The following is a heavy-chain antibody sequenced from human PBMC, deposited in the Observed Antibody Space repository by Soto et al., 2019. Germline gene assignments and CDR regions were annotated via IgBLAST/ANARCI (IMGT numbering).Heavy chain of an antibody. CDR1: GASIRSTDYY. V-gene: IGHV4-61*08. CDR3: ARARYDSSGYYYFDY. J-gene: IGHJ4*02. D-gene: IGHD3-22*01. CDR2: IYYSGSS. Sequence: SETLSLTCTVSGASIRSTDYYWSWIRQAPGKGLEWIGYIYYSGSSNYNPSLKSRVTISLDTSKNQFSLRLRSVTAADTAVYYCARARYDSSGYYYFDYWGQGTLVTVSS.